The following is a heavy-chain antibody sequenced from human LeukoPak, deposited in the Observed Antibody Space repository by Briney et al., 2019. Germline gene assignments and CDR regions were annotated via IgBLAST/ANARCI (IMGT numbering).Heavy chain of an antibody. CDR2: IWFDGSVR. V-gene: IGHV3-33*06. CDR1: GFTFDTHG. CDR3: AKDRDGYNFRLAYYFDY. Sequence: GGSLRLSCAASGFTFDTHGMHWVRQAPGKGLEWVAAIWFDGSVRHYSDAVKGRFAISRDNSKNTLYLQMNSLRAEDTAVYYCAKDRDGYNFRLAYYFDYWGQGTLVTVSS. D-gene: IGHD5-24*01. J-gene: IGHJ4*02.